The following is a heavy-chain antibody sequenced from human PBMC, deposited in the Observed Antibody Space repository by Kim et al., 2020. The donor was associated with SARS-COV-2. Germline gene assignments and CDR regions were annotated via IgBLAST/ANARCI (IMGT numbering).Heavy chain of an antibody. J-gene: IGHJ4*02. Sequence: AYAAAVKGKFIISRDDSKNTAYLQMNSLKTGDTAVYYCTVPGIAVAGGGYWGQGTLVTVSS. V-gene: IGHV3-73*01. CDR3: TVPGIAVAGGGY. D-gene: IGHD6-19*01.